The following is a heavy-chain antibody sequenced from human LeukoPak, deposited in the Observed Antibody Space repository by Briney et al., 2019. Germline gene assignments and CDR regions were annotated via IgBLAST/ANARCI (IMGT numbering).Heavy chain of an antibody. V-gene: IGHV3-13*01. CDR1: GFTLSSFD. CDR3: ARGPPRGKYYYMDV. CDR2: IGTASDT. D-gene: IGHD1-1*01. J-gene: IGHJ6*03. Sequence: GGSLRLSCAASGFTLSSFDMHWVRQPAGQGLELVSTIGTASDTYYPGSVEGRFTLSRDKAKNSLYLQMNSLTAGDTAVYYCARGPPRGKYYYMDVWGKGTTVTVSS.